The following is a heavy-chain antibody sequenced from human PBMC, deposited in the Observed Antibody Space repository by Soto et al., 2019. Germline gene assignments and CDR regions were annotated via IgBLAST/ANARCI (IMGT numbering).Heavy chain of an antibody. Sequence: PSETLSLTCTVSGDTISSTRWWSWIRQPPGKGLEWIGYIYHSGSTYYNPSLKSRVTISVDRSKNQFSLKLSSVTAADTAVYYYARVTDYWGQGTLVTVSS. J-gene: IGHJ4*02. V-gene: IGHV4-30-2*01. CDR2: IYHSGST. CDR1: GDTISSTRW. CDR3: ARVTDY.